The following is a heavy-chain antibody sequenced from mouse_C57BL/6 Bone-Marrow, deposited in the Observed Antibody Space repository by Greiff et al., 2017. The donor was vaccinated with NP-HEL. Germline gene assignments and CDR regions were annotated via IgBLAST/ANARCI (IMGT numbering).Heavy chain of an antibody. D-gene: IGHD1-1*01. V-gene: IGHV1-82*01. CDR2: IYPGDGDT. Sequence: VQLQQSGPELVKPGASVKISCEASGYAFSSSWMNWVKQRPGKGLEWIGRIYPGDGDTNYNGKFKGKATLTADKSSSTAYMQLSSLTSEDSAVYFCARWGTTVVATGGYFDVWGTGTTVTVSS. CDR3: ARWGTTVVATGGYFDV. J-gene: IGHJ1*03. CDR1: GYAFSSSW.